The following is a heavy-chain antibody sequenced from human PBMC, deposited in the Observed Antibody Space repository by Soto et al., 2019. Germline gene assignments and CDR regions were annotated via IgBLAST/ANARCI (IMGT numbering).Heavy chain of an antibody. Sequence: ASVKVSCKASGYTFTGYYMHWVRQAPGKGLEWMGWINPNSGGTNYAQKFQGRVTMTRDTSISTAYMELSRLRSDDTAVYYCANQDYYDSSGYYYFQHWGQGTLVTVSS. V-gene: IGHV1-2*02. D-gene: IGHD3-22*01. CDR1: GYTFTGYY. J-gene: IGHJ1*01. CDR3: ANQDYYDSSGYYYFQH. CDR2: INPNSGGT.